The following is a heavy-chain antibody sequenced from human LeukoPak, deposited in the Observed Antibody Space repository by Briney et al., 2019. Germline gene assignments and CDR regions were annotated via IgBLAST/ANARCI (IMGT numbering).Heavy chain of an antibody. V-gene: IGHV3-23*01. J-gene: IGHJ3*01. CDR2: ISVSGADI. Sequence: PGGPLRLSCAASGFSFSSYAMSWVRQAPGKGLEWVSSISVSGADIYYADSVKGRFTTSRDKSKNTLYLQMTSLRAEDTAVYYCAKVDSSGWYPDDAFDVWGQGTTVTVS. D-gene: IGHD6-19*01. CDR3: AKVDSSGWYPDDAFDV. CDR1: GFSFSSYA.